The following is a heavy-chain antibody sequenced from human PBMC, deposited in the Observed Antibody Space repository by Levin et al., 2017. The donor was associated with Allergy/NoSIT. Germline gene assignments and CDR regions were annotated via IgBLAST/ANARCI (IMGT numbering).Heavy chain of an antibody. CDR1: GFTFSGYT. V-gene: IGHV3-21*01. Sequence: PGGSLRLSCEGSGFTFSGYTIHWVRQAPGKGLEWVSSISSTSSYIHYADSVKGRFTISRDNAKNSLYLQMNSLRAEDTAVYYCGRGGGSTKGGMDVWGQGTTVTVSS. J-gene: IGHJ6*02. CDR3: GRGGGSTKGGMDV. CDR2: ISSTSSYI. D-gene: IGHD3-10*01.